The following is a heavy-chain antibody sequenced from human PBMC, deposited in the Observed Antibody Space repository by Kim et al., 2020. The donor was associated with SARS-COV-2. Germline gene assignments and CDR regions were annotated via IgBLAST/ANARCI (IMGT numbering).Heavy chain of an antibody. CDR2: GGK. CDR3: AREMGATDN. J-gene: IGHJ4*02. Sequence: GGKMYAQRIQGRVTMTRDTSTSTVYMELSSLRSEDTAVYYCAREMGATDNWGQGTLVIVSS. V-gene: IGHV1-46*01. D-gene: IGHD1-26*01.